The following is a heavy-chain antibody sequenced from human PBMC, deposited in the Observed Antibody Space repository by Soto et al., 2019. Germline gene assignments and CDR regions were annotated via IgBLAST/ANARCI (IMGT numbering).Heavy chain of an antibody. V-gene: IGHV3-23*01. CDR1: GFTFTNYA. CDR2: ISASGGST. CDR3: AKDRGSLYTSSSPLDF. Sequence: EVQLLESGGGLVQPGGSLRLSCAASGFTFTNYAMTWVRQAPGKGLEWVSGISASGGSTYYADSVKGRFTISRDNSKNTLFLQMNSLSAEDTALYYCAKDRGSLYTSSSPLDFWGQGTLVTVSP. J-gene: IGHJ4*02. D-gene: IGHD6-6*01.